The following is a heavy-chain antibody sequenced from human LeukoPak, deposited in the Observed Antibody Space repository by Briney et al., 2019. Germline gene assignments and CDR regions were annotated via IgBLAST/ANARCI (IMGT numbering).Heavy chain of an antibody. V-gene: IGHV4-39*01. Sequence: PSETRSLTCNVSGASMSTSSHYWGWIRQPPGNGLEWIGSTHDGGNTYYNPSLNSRITRSVDTSKKQFSLKLTSVTAADTAVYYCAGRVGATIWTGMEFWGQGTLVTVSS. CDR2: THDGGNT. J-gene: IGHJ4*02. CDR1: GASMSTSSHY. D-gene: IGHD1-26*01. CDR3: AGRVGATIWTGMEF.